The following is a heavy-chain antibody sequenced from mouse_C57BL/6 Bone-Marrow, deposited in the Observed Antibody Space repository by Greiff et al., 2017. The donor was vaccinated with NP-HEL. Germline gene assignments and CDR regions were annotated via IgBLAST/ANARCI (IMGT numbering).Heavy chain of an antibody. D-gene: IGHD3-2*02. CDR1: GFTFSDAW. J-gene: IGHJ3*01. CDR2: IRNKANNHAT. CDR3: TRPQTAQATFAY. V-gene: IGHV6-6*01. Sequence: EVMLVESGGGLVQPGGSMKLSCAASGFTFSDAWMDWVRQSPEKGLEWVAEIRNKANNHATYYAESVKGRFTISRDDSKSSVYLQMNSLRAEDTGIYYCTRPQTAQATFAYWGQGTLVTVSA.